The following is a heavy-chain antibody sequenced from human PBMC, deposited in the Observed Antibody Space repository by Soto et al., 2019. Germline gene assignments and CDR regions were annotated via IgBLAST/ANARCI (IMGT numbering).Heavy chain of an antibody. CDR2: ISYDGILK. J-gene: IGHJ6*02. D-gene: IGHD3-10*01. CDR1: GFTFSAFG. CDR3: AKVLKVSGGHYGSLNYYYGMDV. V-gene: IGHV3-30*18. Sequence: QVHLVESGGGVVQPGRSLRLSCAVSGFTFSAFGMHWVRQAPGKGLEWVAIISYDGILKYYADSVKGRFTISRDTSKGALYLKMNSLTPEDTAVYYCAKVLKVSGGHYGSLNYYYGMDVWGQGATVTVSS.